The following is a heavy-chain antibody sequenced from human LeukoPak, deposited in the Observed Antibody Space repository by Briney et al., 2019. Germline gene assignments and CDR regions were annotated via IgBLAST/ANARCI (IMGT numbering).Heavy chain of an antibody. CDR3: AREMAVAGTDSGWFDP. D-gene: IGHD6-19*01. CDR2: IIPIFGTA. V-gene: IGHV1-69*01. J-gene: IGHJ5*01. CDR1: GGTFSSYA. Sequence: ASVKVSCMASGGTFSSYAISWVRQAPGQGLEWMGGIIPIFGTANYAQKFQGRVTITADESTSTAYMELSSLRSEDTAVYYCAREMAVAGTDSGWFDPWGQGTLVTVSS.